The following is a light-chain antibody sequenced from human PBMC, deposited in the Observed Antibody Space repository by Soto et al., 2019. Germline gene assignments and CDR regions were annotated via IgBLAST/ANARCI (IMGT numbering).Light chain of an antibody. V-gene: IGLV2-14*03. CDR2: EVS. J-gene: IGLJ2*01. Sequence: QSVLTQPASVSGSPGQSVTISCTGTSSDIGAYNYVSWYQQSPGKAPKLIIFEVSHRPSGVSDRFSGSKSGDTASLTISGLHGEDEADYYCSSYTSRSTLVVFGGGTKVTVL. CDR3: SSYTSRSTLVV. CDR1: SSDIGAYNY.